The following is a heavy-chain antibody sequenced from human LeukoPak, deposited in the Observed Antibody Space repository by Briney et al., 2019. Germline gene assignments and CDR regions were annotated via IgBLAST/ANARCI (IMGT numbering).Heavy chain of an antibody. D-gene: IGHD6-6*01. J-gene: IGHJ4*02. V-gene: IGHV4-59*08. CDR2: IYYSGDS. CDR1: GVSISSSY. CDR3: ARHTYARPFDS. Sequence: SDTLSLTCTVSGVSISSSYWSWVRQPPGKGLEWVGYIYYSGDSNYNPSLKSRATISVDTSKSQFSLKVSSVTAADTAIYYCARHTYARPFDSWGQGTPVTVSS.